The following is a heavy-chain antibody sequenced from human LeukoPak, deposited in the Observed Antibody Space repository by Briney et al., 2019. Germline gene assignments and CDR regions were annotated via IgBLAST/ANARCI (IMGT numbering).Heavy chain of an antibody. CDR2: IKQDGSEK. CDR1: GFTFSSYW. Sequence: GGSLRLSCAASGFTFSSYWMSWVRQAPGKGLEWVANIKQDGSEKYYVDSVKGRFTISRDNAKNSLYLQMNSLRAEDTAVYYCARAVGLVVPAAIWFEGKNDAFDIWGQGTMVTVSS. J-gene: IGHJ3*02. CDR3: ARAVGLVVPAAIWFEGKNDAFDI. D-gene: IGHD2-2*02. V-gene: IGHV3-7*01.